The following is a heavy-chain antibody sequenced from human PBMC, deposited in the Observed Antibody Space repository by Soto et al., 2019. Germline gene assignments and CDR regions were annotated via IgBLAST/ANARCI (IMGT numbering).Heavy chain of an antibody. V-gene: IGHV1-3*05. CDR2: INAGNGNT. CDR1: GYTFTSYA. CDR3: ARAWVVVTAPDY. J-gene: IGHJ4*02. Sequence: QVQLVQSGAEETKPGASVKVSCKASGYTFTSYAMHWVRQAPGQRLEWMGWINAGNGNTKYSQKFQGRVTITRDTSASTAYMELSSLRSEDTAGYYCARAWVVVTAPDYWGQGTLVTVSS. D-gene: IGHD2-21*02.